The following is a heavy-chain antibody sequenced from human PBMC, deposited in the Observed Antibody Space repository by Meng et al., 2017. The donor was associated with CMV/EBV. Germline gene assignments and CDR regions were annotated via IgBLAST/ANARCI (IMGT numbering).Heavy chain of an antibody. D-gene: IGHD6-13*01. CDR3: ARGGIAAAGLH. V-gene: IGHV4-39*07. J-gene: IGHJ4*02. CDR1: GGSISSSSYY. CDR2: IYYSGST. Sequence: QLKLQGSGPGLVKPSETLSLTCTVSGGSISSSSYYWGWIRQPPGKGLEWIGSIYYSGSTYYHPSLKSRVTISVDTSKNQFSLKLSSVTAADTAVYYCARGGIAAAGLHWGQGTLVTVSS.